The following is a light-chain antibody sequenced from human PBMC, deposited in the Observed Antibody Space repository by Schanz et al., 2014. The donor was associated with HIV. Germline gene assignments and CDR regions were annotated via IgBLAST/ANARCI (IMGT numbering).Light chain of an antibody. CDR3: QYYGRSPPIT. V-gene: IGKV3-20*01. CDR2: ATS. Sequence: EIVLTQSPATLSLSPGERATLSCRASQSVGGSQLAWFQLKRGQPPRLLIYATSFRAVGIPDRFSGSGSETDFTLTINRLEPEDFAVYYCQYYGRSPPITFGQGTRLEIK. CDR1: QSVGGSQ. J-gene: IGKJ5*01.